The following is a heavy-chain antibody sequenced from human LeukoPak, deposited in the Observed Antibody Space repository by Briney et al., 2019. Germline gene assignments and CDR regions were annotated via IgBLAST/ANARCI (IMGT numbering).Heavy chain of an antibody. D-gene: IGHD6-13*01. Sequence: PSETLSLTCTVSGGSISSYYWSWIRQPPGKGLEWIGYIYYSGSTNYNPSLKSRVTISVDTSKNQFSLKLSSVTAADTAVYYCARRRRDSSSWGSVYYFDYWGQGTLVTVSS. V-gene: IGHV4-59*08. CDR1: GGSISSYY. CDR3: ARRRRDSSSWGSVYYFDY. J-gene: IGHJ4*02. CDR2: IYYSGST.